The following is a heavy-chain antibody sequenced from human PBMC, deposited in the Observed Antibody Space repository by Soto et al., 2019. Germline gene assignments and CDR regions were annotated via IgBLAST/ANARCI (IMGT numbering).Heavy chain of an antibody. CDR1: SGSISSSNW. J-gene: IGHJ5*02. CDR3: ARVYIRGISYWFDP. D-gene: IGHD1-26*01. CDR2: IYHSGST. Sequence: SETLSLTCAVSSGSISSSNWWSWVRQPPGKGLEWIGEIYHSGSTNYNPSLKSRVTISVDKSKNQFSLKLSSVTAADTAVYYCARVYIRGISYWFDPWGQGTLVTVSS. V-gene: IGHV4-4*02.